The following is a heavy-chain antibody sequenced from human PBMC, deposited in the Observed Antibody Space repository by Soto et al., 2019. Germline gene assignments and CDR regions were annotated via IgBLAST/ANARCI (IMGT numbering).Heavy chain of an antibody. CDR1: GYTFTSYY. J-gene: IGHJ1*01. V-gene: IGHV1-46*03. CDR2: INPSGGST. CDR3: ASDREGGYSYGSFQH. D-gene: IGHD5-18*01. Sequence: QVQLVQSGAEVKKPGASVKVSCKASGYTFTSYYMHWVRQAPGQGLEWMGIINPSGGSTSYAQKSQGRVTXTXXXSXSTVYRELSSLRSEDTAVYYCASDREGGYSYGSFQHWGQGTLVTVSS.